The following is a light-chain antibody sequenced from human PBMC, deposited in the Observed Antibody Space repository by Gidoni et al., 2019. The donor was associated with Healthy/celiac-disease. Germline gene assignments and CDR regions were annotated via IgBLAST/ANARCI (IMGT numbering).Light chain of an antibody. V-gene: IGLV1-40*01. CDR2: GNS. CDR3: QSYDSSLSGSV. CDR1: SSNIGAGYD. J-gene: IGLJ2*01. Sequence: QSVLTQPPSVSGATGQRVTISSTGSSSNIGAGYDVHWYQQLPGTAPKLLIYGNSNRPSGVPDRFSGSKSGTSASLAITGLQAEDEADYYCQSYDSSLSGSVFGGGTKLTVL.